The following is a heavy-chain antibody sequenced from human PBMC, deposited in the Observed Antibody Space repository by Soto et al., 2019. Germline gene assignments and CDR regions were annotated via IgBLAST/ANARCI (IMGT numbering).Heavy chain of an antibody. CDR1: GFTFSSYG. D-gene: IGHD3-10*01. V-gene: IGHV3-33*01. J-gene: IGHJ3*02. CDR3: ARVRFGAPDAFDI. CDR2: IWYDGSNK. Sequence: QVQLVESGGGVVQPGRSLRLSCAASGFTFSSYGMHWVRQAPGKGLEWVAVIWYDGSNKYYADSVKGRFTISRDNSKNTLYLQMNSLRAEDMAVYYCARVRFGAPDAFDIWGQGTMVTVSS.